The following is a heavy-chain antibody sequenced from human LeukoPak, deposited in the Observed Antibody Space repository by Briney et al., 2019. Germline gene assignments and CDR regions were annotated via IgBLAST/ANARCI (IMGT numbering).Heavy chain of an antibody. J-gene: IGHJ4*02. CDR1: GFTFGSYA. Sequence: PGGSLRLSCAASGFTFGSYAMGWVRQAPGEGLEWVSAISTGGDRTYYADSVKGRFTISRDNSKNTLYLQMNSLRAEDTAVYYCAKVWGVVAARVFHFDYWGQGTLVTVSS. CDR3: AKVWGVVAARVFHFDY. D-gene: IGHD2-15*01. V-gene: IGHV3-23*01. CDR2: ISTGGDRT.